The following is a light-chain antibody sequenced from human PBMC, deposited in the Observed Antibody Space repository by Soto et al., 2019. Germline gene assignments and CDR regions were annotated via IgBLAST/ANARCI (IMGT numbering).Light chain of an antibody. V-gene: IGLV3-21*02. Sequence: SYELTQPPSVSVAPGQTARMTCAGNNIGSKNVHWYQQKPGQAPTLVVYDDRSRPSGIPERLSGSNSGNTATLTISRVEAGDEADYYCQVWDSSSDHVIFGGGTKLTVL. CDR3: QVWDSSSDHVI. CDR1: NIGSKN. J-gene: IGLJ2*01. CDR2: DDR.